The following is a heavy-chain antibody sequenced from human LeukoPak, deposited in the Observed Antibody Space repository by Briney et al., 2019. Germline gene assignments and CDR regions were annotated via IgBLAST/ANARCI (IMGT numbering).Heavy chain of an antibody. Sequence: PGGSLRLSCAASGFTFSSYAMHWVRQAPGKGLEWVAVISYDGSNKYYADSVKGRFTISRDNSKNTLYLQMNSLRAEDTAVYYCAREGVGELPAPGGAFDIWGQGTMVTVSS. CDR3: AREGVGELPAPGGAFDI. J-gene: IGHJ3*02. CDR2: ISYDGSNK. CDR1: GFTFSSYA. D-gene: IGHD2-8*02. V-gene: IGHV3-30-3*01.